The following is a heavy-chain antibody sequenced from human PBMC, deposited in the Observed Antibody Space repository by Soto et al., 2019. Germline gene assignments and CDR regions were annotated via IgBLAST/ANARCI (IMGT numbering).Heavy chain of an antibody. J-gene: IGHJ5*02. D-gene: IGHD2-15*01. Sequence: ASVKVSCKASGGTFSSYAISCVRQAPGQGLEWMGGIIPIFGTANYAQKFQGRVTITADESTSTAYMELSSLRSEDTAVYYCARDLGYCSGGSCSTNTWFDPWGQGTLVTVSS. CDR3: ARDLGYCSGGSCSTNTWFDP. V-gene: IGHV1-69*13. CDR1: GGTFSSYA. CDR2: IIPIFGTA.